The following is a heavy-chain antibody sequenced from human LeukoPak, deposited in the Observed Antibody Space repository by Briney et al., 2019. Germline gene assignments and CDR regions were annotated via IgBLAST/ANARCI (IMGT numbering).Heavy chain of an antibody. J-gene: IGHJ3*02. CDR2: VYYSGNT. Sequence: EASETLSLTCTVSGGSISSSSYYWGWIRQPPGKGLEWIGSVYYSGNTYYNSSLKSRVTISVDTSKNQFSLKLSSVTAADTAIYYCTREYGFMTTVFHAFDIWGQGTMVTVSS. D-gene: IGHD4-17*01. CDR3: TREYGFMTTVFHAFDI. CDR1: GGSISSSSYY. V-gene: IGHV4-39*07.